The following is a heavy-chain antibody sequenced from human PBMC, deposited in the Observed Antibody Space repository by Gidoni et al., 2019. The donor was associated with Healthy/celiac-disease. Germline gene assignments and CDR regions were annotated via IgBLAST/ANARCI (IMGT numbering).Heavy chain of an antibody. Sequence: QVQLLESGGGVVQPGRPLRLSCAASGFTFCSYAMHWVRQAPGKGLEWVAVISYDGSNKYYADSVKCRFTISRDNSKNTLYLQMNSLRAEDTAVYYCARTYGSGSYYKIKYWGQGTLVTVSS. V-gene: IGHV3-30-3*01. CDR1: GFTFCSYA. CDR2: ISYDGSNK. CDR3: ARTYGSGSYYKIKY. J-gene: IGHJ4*02. D-gene: IGHD3-10*01.